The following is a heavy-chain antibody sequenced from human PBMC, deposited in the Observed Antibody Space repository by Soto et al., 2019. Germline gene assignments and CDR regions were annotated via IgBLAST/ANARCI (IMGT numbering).Heavy chain of an antibody. Sequence: HPGGSLRLSCAASGFTFSSYEMNWVRQAPGKGLEWVSYISSSGSTIYYADSVKGRFTISRDNAKNSLYLQMNSLRAEDTAVYYCAGDSGDYYYDSSGYYPYWGQGTLVTVSS. CDR2: ISSSGSTI. CDR3: AGDSGDYYYDSSGYYPY. CDR1: GFTFSSYE. D-gene: IGHD3-22*01. V-gene: IGHV3-48*03. J-gene: IGHJ4*02.